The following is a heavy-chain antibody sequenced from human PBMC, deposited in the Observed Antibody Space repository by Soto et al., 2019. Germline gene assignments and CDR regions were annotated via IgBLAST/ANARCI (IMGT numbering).Heavy chain of an antibody. CDR3: WRAAAAGMGSGRDFDY. CDR1: GFTFSSYG. V-gene: IGHV3-30*03. CDR2: ISYDGSNK. J-gene: IGHJ4*02. D-gene: IGHD6-13*01. Sequence: QVQLVESGGGVVQPGRSLRLSCAASGFTFSSYGMHWVRQAPGKGLEWVAVISYDGSNKYYADSVKGRFTISRDNSKNTLYLQMNSLRAEDTAVYYCWRAAAAGMGSGRDFDYWGQGTLVTVSS.